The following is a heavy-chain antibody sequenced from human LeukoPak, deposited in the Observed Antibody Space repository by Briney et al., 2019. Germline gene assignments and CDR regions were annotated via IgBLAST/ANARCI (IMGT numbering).Heavy chain of an antibody. D-gene: IGHD3-22*01. CDR2: IYTTRGA. V-gene: IGHV4-4*07. CDR1: GGSISNYY. CDR3: AREMRTFEGSGYFYDC. Sequence: SETLSLTCTVSGGSISNYYWSWIRQPAGKGLEWIGRIYTTRGADYNPSLKGRVTLSVDTSNNQFSLKLTSLTAADTAVYYCAREMRTFEGSGYFYDCWGQGTLVTVSS. J-gene: IGHJ4*02.